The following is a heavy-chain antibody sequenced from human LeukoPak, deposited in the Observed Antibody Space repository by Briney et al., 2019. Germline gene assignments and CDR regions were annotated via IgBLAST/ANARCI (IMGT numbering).Heavy chain of an antibody. J-gene: IGHJ4*02. CDR2: IYYSGST. CDR3: ARHGGSSGWYKYYFDH. V-gene: IGHV4-39*01. Sequence: SETLSLTRTVSGGFISSSNYYWGWIRQPPGKGLEWIGSIYYSGSTYYNPPLKSRVTISVDTSKNQFSLRLSSVTAADTAVYYCARHGGSSGWYKYYFDHWGQGTLVTVSS. CDR1: GGFISSSNYY. D-gene: IGHD6-19*01.